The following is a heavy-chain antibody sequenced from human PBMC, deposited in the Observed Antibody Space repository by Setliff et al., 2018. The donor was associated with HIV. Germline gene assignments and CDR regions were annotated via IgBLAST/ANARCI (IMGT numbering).Heavy chain of an antibody. CDR3: ARGWEWGAPLDY. J-gene: IGHJ4*02. D-gene: IGHD1-26*01. CDR2: IFSSGST. Sequence: ASETLSLTCTVSGYSISSHYWSWIRQPPGKELEWIGYIFSSGSTTYNPSLKSRVTISIDTSKNQFSLKVSSVTAADTAVYYCARGWEWGAPLDYWGQGTLVTV. CDR1: GYSISSHY. V-gene: IGHV4-59*11.